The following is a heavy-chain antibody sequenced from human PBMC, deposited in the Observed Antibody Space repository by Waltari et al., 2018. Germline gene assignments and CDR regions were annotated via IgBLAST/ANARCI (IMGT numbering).Heavy chain of an antibody. V-gene: IGHV2-5*02. CDR3: AHSSSPEITILGVGRQGFDY. D-gene: IGHD3-3*01. Sequence: QITLKESGPTLVKPTQTLTLTCTFSGFSLRPSGAGVGWTRQPPGMAREWRALIDWDDAKRYSPSLKSRLTITKDTSKNQLVLTRTSMDPVDTSTDYCAHSSSPEITILGVGRQGFDYWGQGTLVTVSS. CDR2: IDWDDAK. CDR1: GFSLRPSGAG. J-gene: IGHJ4*02.